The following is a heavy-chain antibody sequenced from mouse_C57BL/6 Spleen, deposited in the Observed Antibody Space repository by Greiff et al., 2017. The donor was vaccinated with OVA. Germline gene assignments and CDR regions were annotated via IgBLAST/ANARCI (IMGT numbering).Heavy chain of an antibody. D-gene: IGHD2-4*01. CDR2: IWSGGST. Sequence: QVQLQQSGPGLVQPSQSLSITCTVSGFSLTSYGVHWVRQSPGKGLEWLGVIWSGGSTDYNAAFISRLSISKDNSKSQVFFKMNSLQADDTAIYYCARKDDYDPQFAYWGQGTLVTVSA. CDR3: ARKDDYDPQFAY. CDR1: GFSLTSYG. V-gene: IGHV2-2*01. J-gene: IGHJ3*01.